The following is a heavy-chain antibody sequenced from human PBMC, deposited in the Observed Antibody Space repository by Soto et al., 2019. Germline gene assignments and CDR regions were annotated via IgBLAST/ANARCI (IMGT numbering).Heavy chain of an antibody. CDR1: GGSFSGYF. CDR2: ISHSGSR. J-gene: IGHJ4*02. CDR3: ARGLAYDRPITVPEPFDS. Sequence: QVQLQQWGAGLLKASETLSLTCVVSGGSFSGYFWTWIRRSPGRGLEWIGEISHSGSRNYNPAFQSRVIISVDSSKNHVSLKLSSVTAADSATYFCARGLAYDRPITVPEPFDSWGQGTLVTVSS. D-gene: IGHD6-19*01. V-gene: IGHV4-34*02.